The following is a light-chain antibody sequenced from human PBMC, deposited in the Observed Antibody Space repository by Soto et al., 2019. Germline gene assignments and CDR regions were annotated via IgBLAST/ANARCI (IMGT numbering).Light chain of an antibody. Sequence: DIQMTQTQSSLSASVGDRVTITCQASQDITNDLNWYQQKPGKAPKVLIYEASNLETGVPSRFSGSGSGTDFTFTISSLQPEDIATYFCQQYDNVPLTFGGGTKVEIK. CDR3: QQYDNVPLT. V-gene: IGKV1-33*01. J-gene: IGKJ4*01. CDR1: QDITND. CDR2: EAS.